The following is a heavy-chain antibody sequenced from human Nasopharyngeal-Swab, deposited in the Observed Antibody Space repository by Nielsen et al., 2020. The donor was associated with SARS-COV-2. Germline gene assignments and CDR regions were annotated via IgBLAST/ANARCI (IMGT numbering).Heavy chain of an antibody. CDR2: IKQDGSEK. CDR3: AREWFGDHTPPTYYYGMDV. Sequence: WIRQHPGKGLEWVANIKQDGSEKYYVDSVKGRFTISRDNAKNSLYLQMNSLRAEDTAVYYCAREWFGDHTPPTYYYGMDVWGQGTTVTVSS. D-gene: IGHD3-10*01. J-gene: IGHJ6*02. V-gene: IGHV3-7*03.